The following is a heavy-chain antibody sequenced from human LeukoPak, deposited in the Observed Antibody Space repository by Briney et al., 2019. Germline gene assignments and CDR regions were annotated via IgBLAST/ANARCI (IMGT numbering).Heavy chain of an antibody. V-gene: IGHV4-39*07. J-gene: IGHJ4*02. CDR3: AGGDYYDSSGYYAGY. Sequence: PSETLSLTCTVSGGSISRSSYYWGWIRQPPGKGLEWIGEINHSGSTNYNPSLKSRVTISVDTSKNQFSLKLSSVTAADTAVYYCAGGDYYDSSGYYAGYWGQGTLVTVSS. CDR2: INHSGST. D-gene: IGHD3-22*01. CDR1: GGSISRSSYY.